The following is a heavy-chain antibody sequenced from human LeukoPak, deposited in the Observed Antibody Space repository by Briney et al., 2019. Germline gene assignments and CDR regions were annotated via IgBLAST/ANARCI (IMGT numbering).Heavy chain of an antibody. V-gene: IGHV3-23*01. CDR3: STTLLDAAYTGIDV. Sequence: GGSLSLSHAVCRLTLRLCAMRGVSQAPGKGLEWVSTISGSRGSTYYADSVKGRFTISRDNSKNTVYLQMNSLRAEEEAVDYCSTTLLDAAYTGIDVWGQGTTVTVSS. D-gene: IGHD1-1*01. J-gene: IGHJ6*02. CDR1: RLTLRLCA. CDR2: ISGSRGST.